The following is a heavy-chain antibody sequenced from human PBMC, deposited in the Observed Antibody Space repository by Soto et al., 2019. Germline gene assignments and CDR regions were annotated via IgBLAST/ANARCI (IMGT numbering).Heavy chain of an antibody. V-gene: IGHV3-21*01. J-gene: IGHJ6*02. CDR1: GFTFSTYS. CDR2: LSSSSSYI. D-gene: IGHD3-22*01. CDR3: ARDYYDSSGTQIMDV. Sequence: GGALRLSCAASGFTFSTYSMNWVRQSPGKGLEWVSSLSSSSSYIYYADSVKGRFTISRDNAENSLYLQMNSLRAEDTAVYYCARDYYDSSGTQIMDVWGQGTTVTVSS.